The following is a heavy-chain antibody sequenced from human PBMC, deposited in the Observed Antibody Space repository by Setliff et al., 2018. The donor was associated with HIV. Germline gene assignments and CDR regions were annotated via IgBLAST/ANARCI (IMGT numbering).Heavy chain of an antibody. Sequence: SETLSLTCAVYGRSLSGYYWSWIRQPPGKGLEWIGEINQSGSTNYNPSLKSRVTISVDTSKNQFSLKLSSVTAADTAVYYCARGVNTTYYDFWSGNYMRKYYYYYMDVWGKGTTVTVSS. J-gene: IGHJ6*03. D-gene: IGHD3-3*01. CDR1: GRSLSGYY. CDR2: INQSGST. CDR3: ARGVNTTYYDFWSGNYMRKYYYYYMDV. V-gene: IGHV4-34*01.